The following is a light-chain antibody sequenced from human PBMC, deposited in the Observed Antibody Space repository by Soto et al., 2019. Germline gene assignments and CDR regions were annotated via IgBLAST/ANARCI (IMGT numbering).Light chain of an antibody. V-gene: IGKV1-13*02. CDR3: QQYNSYRWA. Sequence: AIQWTQSPSSLSASVGDRVTITCRASQGISSALAWYQQKPGKAPKLLIYDASSLESGVPSRFSGSGSGTEFTLTISSLQPDDFATYYCQQYNSYRWAFGQGTKVDIK. CDR1: QGISSA. J-gene: IGKJ1*01. CDR2: DAS.